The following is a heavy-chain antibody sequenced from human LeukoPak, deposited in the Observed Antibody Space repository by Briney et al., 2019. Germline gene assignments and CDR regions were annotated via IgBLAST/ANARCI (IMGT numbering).Heavy chain of an antibody. J-gene: IGHJ3*02. V-gene: IGHV4-4*07. Sequence: SETLSLTCTVSGGSISNYYWSWIRQPAGKGLEWIGRIYTSESTNYNPSLKSRVTISVDRSKNQFSLKLSSVTAADTAVYYCARAGTNAFDIWGQGTMVTVSS. CDR1: GGSISNYY. CDR2: IYTSEST. CDR3: ARAGTNAFDI. D-gene: IGHD1-1*01.